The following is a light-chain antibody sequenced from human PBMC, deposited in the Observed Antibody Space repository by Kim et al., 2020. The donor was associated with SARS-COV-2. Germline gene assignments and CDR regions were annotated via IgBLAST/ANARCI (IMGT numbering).Light chain of an antibody. J-gene: IGLJ2*01. Sequence: GDKYVWWYQQRPGQPPVLIMSQDSKRPSGIPERFSGSNSGNTATLTISGTQAMDESDYYCQAWHSYTVVFGGGTQLTVL. CDR3: QAWHSYTVV. CDR2: QDS. CDR1: GDKY. V-gene: IGLV3-1*01.